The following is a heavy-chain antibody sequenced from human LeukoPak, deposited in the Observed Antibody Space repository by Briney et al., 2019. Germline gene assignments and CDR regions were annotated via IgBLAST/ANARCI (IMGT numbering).Heavy chain of an antibody. CDR3: ARQRDTAGDYFDY. CDR1: GGSISSGSYY. J-gene: IGHJ4*02. Sequence: PSETLSLTCTVSGGSISSGSYYWSWIRQPAGKGLEWIGYIYYSGSTNYNPSLKSRVTISVDTSKNQFSLKLSSVTAADTAVYYCARQRDTAGDYFDYWGQGTLVTVSS. V-gene: IGHV4-61*10. D-gene: IGHD5-18*01. CDR2: IYYSGST.